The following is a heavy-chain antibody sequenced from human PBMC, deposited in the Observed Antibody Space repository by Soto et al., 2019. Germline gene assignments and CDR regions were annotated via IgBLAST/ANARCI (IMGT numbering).Heavy chain of an antibody. CDR3: ARGIIAAAGTCGMDV. J-gene: IGHJ6*02. CDR1: GGSISSYY. V-gene: IGHV4-59*01. CDR2: IYYSGST. Sequence: KTSETLSLTCTVSGGSISSYYWSWIRQPPGKGLEWIGYIYYSGSTNYNPSLKSRVTISVDTSKNQFSLKLSSVTAADTAVYYCARGIIAAAGTCGMDVWGQGTTVTVSS. D-gene: IGHD6-13*01.